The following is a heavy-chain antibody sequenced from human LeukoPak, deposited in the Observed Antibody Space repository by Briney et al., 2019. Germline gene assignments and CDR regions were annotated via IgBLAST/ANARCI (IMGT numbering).Heavy chain of an antibody. V-gene: IGHV3-48*03. CDR1: GFTFSDYE. CDR3: ASTVANDY. J-gene: IGHJ4*02. D-gene: IGHD4-23*01. Sequence: GGSLRLSCAASGFTFSDYEMNWVRQAPGKGLEWASYISIGGSTIYYADSVKGRFTISRDNAKNSLYLQMNSLRAEDTAVYYCASTVANDYWGPGTLVTVSS. CDR2: ISIGGSTI.